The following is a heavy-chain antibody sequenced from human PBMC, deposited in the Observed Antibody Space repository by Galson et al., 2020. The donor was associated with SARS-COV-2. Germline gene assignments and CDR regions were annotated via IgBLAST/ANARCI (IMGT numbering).Heavy chain of an antibody. CDR1: GGTFSSYA. CDR3: AEIHYYYDSSGYRSSAFDI. D-gene: IGHD3-22*01. V-gene: IGHV1-69*13. J-gene: IGHJ3*02. CDR2: IIPIFGTA. Sequence: SVKVSCKASGGTFSSYAISWVRQAPGQGLEWMGGIIPIFGTANYAQKFQGRVTITADESTSTAYMELSSLRSEDTAVYYCAEIHYYYDSSGYRSSAFDIWGQGTMVTVSS.